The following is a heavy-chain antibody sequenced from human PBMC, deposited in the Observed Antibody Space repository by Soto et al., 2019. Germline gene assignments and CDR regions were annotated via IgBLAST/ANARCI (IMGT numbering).Heavy chain of an antibody. D-gene: IGHD4-17*01. Sequence: SETLSLTCTVSGGSISSGGYYWSWIRQHPGKGLEWIGYIYYSGSTYYNPSLKSRVTISVDTSKNQFSLKLSSVTAADTAVYYCARHRLLDYFQHWGQGTLVTVSS. CDR1: GGSISSGGYY. CDR3: ARHRLLDYFQH. V-gene: IGHV4-31*03. CDR2: IYYSGST. J-gene: IGHJ1*01.